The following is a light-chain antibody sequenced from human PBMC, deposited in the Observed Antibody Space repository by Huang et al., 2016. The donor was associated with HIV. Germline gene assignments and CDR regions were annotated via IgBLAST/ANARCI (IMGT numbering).Light chain of an antibody. CDR1: QDIRNY. J-gene: IGKJ2*01. Sequence: DIQMTQSPSSLSASVGDRVTITCQASQDIRNYLNWYNQKPGKAPKLLIFDVATVEKGVPSRFSGSGSGTDFNFTINSLQPEDIGTYYCQQYDNMYTFGQGTKLEIK. V-gene: IGKV1-33*01. CDR3: QQYDNMYT. CDR2: DVA.